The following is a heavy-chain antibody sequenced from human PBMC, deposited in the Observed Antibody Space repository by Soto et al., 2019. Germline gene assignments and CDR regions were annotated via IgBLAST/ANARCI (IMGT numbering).Heavy chain of an antibody. CDR3: ARGKGRYYGSGSSRYYYYGMDV. V-gene: IGHV4-34*01. CDR1: GGSFSGYY. D-gene: IGHD3-10*01. CDR2: INHSGST. Sequence: QVQLQQWGAGLLKPSETLSLTCAVYGGSFSGYYWSWIRQPPGKGLEWIGEINHSGSTNYNPSLKSRVTMSVDTSKNQFSLKLSSVTAADTAVYYCARGKGRYYGSGSSRYYYYGMDVWGQGTTVTVSS. J-gene: IGHJ6*02.